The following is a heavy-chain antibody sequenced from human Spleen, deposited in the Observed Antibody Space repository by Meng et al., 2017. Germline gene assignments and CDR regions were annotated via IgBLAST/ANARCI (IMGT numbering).Heavy chain of an antibody. CDR3: ARGGGSQDYFDY. Sequence: GSLRLSCAVSGYSITGSYNWGWIRQSPGKGLEWIGSIYQSGSTYYNPSLKSRVTMSPDTSKNQFSLKLSSVTAADTAVYYCARGGGSQDYFDYWGQGNLVNGAS. CDR2: IYQSGST. CDR1: GYSITGSYN. D-gene: IGHD1-26*01. V-gene: IGHV4-38-2*01. J-gene: IGHJ4*02.